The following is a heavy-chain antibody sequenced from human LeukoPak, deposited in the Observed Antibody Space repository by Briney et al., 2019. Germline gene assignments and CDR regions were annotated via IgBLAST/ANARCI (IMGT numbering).Heavy chain of an antibody. Sequence: PGGSLRLSCAASGFTFSNYAMSWVRQAPGKGLEWVSALSGSGGGTYYADSVKGRFTISRDNSKNTLYLQMNSLRAEDTGVYYCAIVGGYCSSASCHAPGDYWGQGTLVTVSS. CDR3: AIVGGYCSSASCHAPGDY. J-gene: IGHJ4*02. CDR1: GFTFSNYA. V-gene: IGHV3-23*01. CDR2: LSGSGGGT. D-gene: IGHD2-2*01.